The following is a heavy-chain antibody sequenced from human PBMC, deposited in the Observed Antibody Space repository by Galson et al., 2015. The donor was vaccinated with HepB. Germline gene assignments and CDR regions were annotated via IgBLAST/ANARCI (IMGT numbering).Heavy chain of an antibody. CDR2: ISPYNYDT. CDR1: GYTFSTYS. J-gene: IGHJ5*02. Sequence: SVKVSCKASGYTFSTYSITWVRQAPGQGLEWMGWISPYNYDTKYARKFQGRVTMTTDTFTSTAYMELRSLRSDDSAVYYCARGALVGVVCGGLNNWFDPWGQGTLVTVSS. CDR3: ARGALVGVVCGGLNNWFDP. D-gene: IGHD2-15*01. V-gene: IGHV1-18*01.